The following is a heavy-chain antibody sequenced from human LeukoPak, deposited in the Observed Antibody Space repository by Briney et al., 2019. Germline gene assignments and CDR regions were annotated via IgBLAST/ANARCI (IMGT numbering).Heavy chain of an antibody. J-gene: IGHJ4*02. CDR2: INHSGST. CDR1: GGSFSGYH. CDR3: ASWSEMATINY. Sequence: SETLSLTCAVYGGSFSGYHWSWIRQPPGKGLEWIGEINHSGSTNYNPSLKSRVTISVDTSKNQFSLKLSSVTAADTAVYYCASWSEMATINYWGQGTLVTVSS. V-gene: IGHV4-34*01. D-gene: IGHD5-24*01.